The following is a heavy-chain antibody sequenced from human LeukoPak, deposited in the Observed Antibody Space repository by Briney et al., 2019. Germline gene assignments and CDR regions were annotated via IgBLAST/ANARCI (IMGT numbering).Heavy chain of an antibody. CDR2: IWSGGSIA. Sequence: GGSLRLSCAASGFTFSDYGMQWVRQAPGKGLECLSVIWSGGSIADYAESVRGRFTIPRDNSKNTVYLQMNSLRAEDTAIYFCTRVATAGTWTDYWGQGTLVTVSS. CDR3: TRVATAGTWTDY. V-gene: IGHV3-33*03. D-gene: IGHD6-25*01. CDR1: GFTFSDYG. J-gene: IGHJ4*02.